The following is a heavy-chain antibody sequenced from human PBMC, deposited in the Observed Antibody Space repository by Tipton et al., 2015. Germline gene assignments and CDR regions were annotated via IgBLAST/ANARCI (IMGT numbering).Heavy chain of an antibody. CDR3: AKDAGRFLEWPDY. V-gene: IGHV3-23*01. CDR1: GFTFSSYA. J-gene: IGHJ4*02. D-gene: IGHD3-3*01. Sequence: SLRLSCAASGFTFSSYAMNWVRQAPGKGLEWVSTISGSVSTYYADSVKGRFTISKDNAKSSLYLQMNSLTTEDTALYYCAKDAGRFLEWPDYGGQGTLVTVSS. CDR2: ISGSVST.